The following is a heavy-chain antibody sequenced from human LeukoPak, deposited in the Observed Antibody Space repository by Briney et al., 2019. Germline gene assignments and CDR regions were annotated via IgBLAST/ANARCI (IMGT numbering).Heavy chain of an antibody. Sequence: GKSLRLSCVASGFSFSTYAMDWVRQAPGKGLEWVAVISYDGSLKYYGESVKGRFTISRDNSMDTLYLQMNNLRVEDTAVYYCARDALTVTTGFNWFDPWGQGTPVTVSS. CDR3: ARDALTVTTGFNWFDP. CDR1: GFSFSTYA. D-gene: IGHD4-11*01. V-gene: IGHV3-30*04. CDR2: ISYDGSLK. J-gene: IGHJ5*02.